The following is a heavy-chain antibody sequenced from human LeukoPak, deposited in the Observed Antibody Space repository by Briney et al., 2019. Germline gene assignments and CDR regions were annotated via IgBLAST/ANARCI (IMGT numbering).Heavy chain of an antibody. V-gene: IGHV4-61*02. CDR2: IYTSGTT. D-gene: IGHD3-10*01. Sequence: KPSETLSLTCAVSGGSISSGSYYWSWIRQPAGKGLEWIGRIYTSGTTNYNPSLKSRVTMSVDTSKNQFSLKLSSVTAADTAVYFCARGPRGEHYFNYWGQRTLVTVSS. CDR3: ARGPRGEHYFNY. CDR1: GGSISSGSYY. J-gene: IGHJ4*02.